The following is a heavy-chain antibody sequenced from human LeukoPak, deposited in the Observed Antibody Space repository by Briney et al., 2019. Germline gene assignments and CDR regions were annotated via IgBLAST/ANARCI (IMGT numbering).Heavy chain of an antibody. CDR3: ARVLYSSGWYEWYDS. V-gene: IGHV3-21*01. J-gene: IGHJ5*01. Sequence: GGSLGLSCAASGFTFSSYTMNWVRQAPGKGLEWVSSVSSSSSYLYYADSLKGRFTISRDNAKNSLHLQMNSLRAEDTAVYYCARVLYSSGWYEWYDSWGQGTLVTVSS. D-gene: IGHD6-19*01. CDR2: VSSSSSYL. CDR1: GFTFSSYT.